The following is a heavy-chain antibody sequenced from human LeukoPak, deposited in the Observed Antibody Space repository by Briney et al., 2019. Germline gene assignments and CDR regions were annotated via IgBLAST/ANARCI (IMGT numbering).Heavy chain of an antibody. CDR2: IIPIFGTA. V-gene: IGHV1-69*06. Sequence: SVKVSFKASGGTFSSYAITWVRQAPGQGLEWMGGIIPIFGTANYAQKFQGRVTITADKSTSTAYMDLSSLRSEDTAVYYCARVRAAGRTRDAFDIWGQGTMVTVSS. CDR1: GGTFSSYA. D-gene: IGHD1-14*01. J-gene: IGHJ3*02. CDR3: ARVRAAGRTRDAFDI.